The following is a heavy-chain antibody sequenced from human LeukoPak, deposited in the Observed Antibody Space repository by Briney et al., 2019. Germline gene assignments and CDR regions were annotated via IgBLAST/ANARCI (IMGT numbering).Heavy chain of an antibody. CDR1: GFTFSKSW. J-gene: IGHJ6*02. CDR2: IQDDGSVK. CDR3: ATYTNWVAGDV. D-gene: IGHD1-1*01. Sequence: GGSLRLSCAASGFTFSKSWMSWFRQAPGQRLEWVAAIQDDGSVKGCVDPVQGRFTTSRDNAKNSLYLQMTSLRSEDTAVYYCATYTNWVAGDVWGQGTTVSVSS. V-gene: IGHV3-7*01.